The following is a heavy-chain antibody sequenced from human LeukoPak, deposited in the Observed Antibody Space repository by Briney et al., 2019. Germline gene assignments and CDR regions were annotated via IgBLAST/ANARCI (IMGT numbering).Heavy chain of an antibody. D-gene: IGHD6-13*01. CDR3: TRVYSSSWYRHPSDY. Sequence: GGSLRLSCAASAFTFDDYGMSWVRQAPGKGLEWVSGISWNSGSIGYADSVKGRFTISRDNAKNSLYLQMNSLKTEDTAVYYCTRVYSSSWYRHPSDYWGQGTLVTVSS. J-gene: IGHJ4*02. CDR2: ISWNSGSI. CDR1: AFTFDDYG. V-gene: IGHV3-9*01.